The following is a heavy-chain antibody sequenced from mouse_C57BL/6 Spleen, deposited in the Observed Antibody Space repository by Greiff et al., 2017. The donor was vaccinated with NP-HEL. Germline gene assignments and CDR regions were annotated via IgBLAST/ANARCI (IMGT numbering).Heavy chain of an antibody. CDR1: GYTFTSYW. D-gene: IGHD4-1*01. CDR2: INPSSGYT. J-gene: IGHJ2*01. CDR3: AIDSNWAYYFDY. V-gene: IGHV1-7*01. Sequence: QVQLQQSGAELAKPGASVKLSCKASGYTFTSYWMHWVKQRPGQGLEWIGYINPSSGYTKYNQKFKDKATLTADKSSSTASMQLSSLTYEDSAVYYFAIDSNWAYYFDYWGQGTTLTVSS.